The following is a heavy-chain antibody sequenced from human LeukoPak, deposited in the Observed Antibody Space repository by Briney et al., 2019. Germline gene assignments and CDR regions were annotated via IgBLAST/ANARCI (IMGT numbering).Heavy chain of an antibody. J-gene: IGHJ3*02. V-gene: IGHV3-23*01. Sequence: GGSLRLSCAASGFTFSSYAMSWVRQAPGKGLEWVSAISGSTYYADSVQGRFTISRDNSKNTVYLQMNSLRAEDTAVYYCAKDVPRSGWAFDIRGQGTMVTVSS. CDR2: ISGST. D-gene: IGHD6-19*01. CDR3: AKDVPRSGWAFDI. CDR1: GFTFSSYA.